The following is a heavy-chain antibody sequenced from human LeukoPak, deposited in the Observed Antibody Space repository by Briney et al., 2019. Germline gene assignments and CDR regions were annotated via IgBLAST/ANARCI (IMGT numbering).Heavy chain of an antibody. CDR3: ARGTRTGEDGTAGTFDC. Sequence: ASVKVSCKASGYTFSSYDINWVRQATGQGPEWMGWMNPNSGNTGYAQKFQGRVTMTRNTFISTAYMELSGLRSEDTAVYYCARGTRTGEDGTAGTFDCWGQGTLVTVSS. V-gene: IGHV1-8*01. J-gene: IGHJ4*02. CDR2: MNPNSGNT. D-gene: IGHD5-24*01. CDR1: GYTFSSYD.